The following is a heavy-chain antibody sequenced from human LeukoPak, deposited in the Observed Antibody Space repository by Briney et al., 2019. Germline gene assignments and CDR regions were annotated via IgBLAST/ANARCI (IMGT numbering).Heavy chain of an antibody. CDR1: GFTFSSYA. Sequence: GGSLRLSCAASGFTFSSYAMHWVRQAPGKGLEWVAVISYDGSNKYYADSVKGRFTISRDNSKNTLYLQMNSLRAEDTAVYYCARGWLQSLSDYWGQGTLVTVSS. J-gene: IGHJ4*02. D-gene: IGHD5-24*01. CDR2: ISYDGSNK. V-gene: IGHV3-30*04. CDR3: ARGWLQSLSDY.